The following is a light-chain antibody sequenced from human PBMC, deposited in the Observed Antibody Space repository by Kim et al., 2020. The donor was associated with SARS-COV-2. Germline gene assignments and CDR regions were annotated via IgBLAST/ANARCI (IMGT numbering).Light chain of an antibody. J-gene: IGLJ3*02. CDR3: SAWDSSLSAWV. CDR1: INNVGNQG. V-gene: IGLV10-54*01. CDR2: RDN. Sequence: LTQPPSVSKGLRQTATLTCTGNINNVGNQGAAWLQQHQGHPPKLLFYRDNNRPSGISARFSASRSGSTASLTITGLQPEDEADYYCSAWDSSLSAWVFGGGTQLTVL.